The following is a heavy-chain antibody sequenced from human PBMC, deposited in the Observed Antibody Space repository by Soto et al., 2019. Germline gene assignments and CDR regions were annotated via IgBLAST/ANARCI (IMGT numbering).Heavy chain of an antibody. D-gene: IGHD5-12*01. CDR3: ARVIYAVAQWLEVYYYYMDV. CDR1: SGSISSSNW. J-gene: IGHJ6*03. V-gene: IGHV4-4*02. CDR2: IYHSGST. Sequence: SETLSLTCAVSSGSISSSNWWSWVRQPPGKGLEWIGEIYHSGSTNYNPSLKSRVTISVDKSKNQFSLKLSSVTAADTAVYYCARVIYAVAQWLEVYYYYMDVWGKGTTVTVSS.